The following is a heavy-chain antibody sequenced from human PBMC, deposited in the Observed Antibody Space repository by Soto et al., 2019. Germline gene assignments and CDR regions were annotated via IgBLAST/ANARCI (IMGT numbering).Heavy chain of an antibody. Sequence: QVQLVQSGGEVKKPGASVKVSCKASGYTFNTYGITWVRQAPGQGLEWMGWISPYNDKTDFAQNLQDRITMTTDTSTSTAYMELRSLRSDDTARYYCGRGQWHYDYWGQGTLVTVSS. V-gene: IGHV1-18*01. J-gene: IGHJ4*02. CDR2: ISPYNDKT. CDR3: GRGQWHYDY. D-gene: IGHD6-19*01. CDR1: GYTFNTYG.